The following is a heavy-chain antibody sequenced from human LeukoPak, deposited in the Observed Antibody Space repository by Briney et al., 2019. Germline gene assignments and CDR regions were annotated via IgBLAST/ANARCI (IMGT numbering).Heavy chain of an antibody. D-gene: IGHD3-10*01. Sequence: GGSLRLSCAASGFTFSSYGMHWVRQAPGKGLEWVAFIRYDGSNKYYADSVKGRFTISRDNSKNTLYLQMNSLRAEDTAVYYCGNIWFGESDVDYWGQGTLVTVSS. CDR3: GNIWFGESDVDY. V-gene: IGHV3-30*02. CDR2: IRYDGSNK. CDR1: GFTFSSYG. J-gene: IGHJ4*02.